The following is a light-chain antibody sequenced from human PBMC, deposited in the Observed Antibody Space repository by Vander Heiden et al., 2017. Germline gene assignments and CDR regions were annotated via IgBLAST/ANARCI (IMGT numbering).Light chain of an antibody. CDR3: AAWDDSLSGPGV. V-gene: IGLV1-47*02. J-gene: IGLJ3*02. CDR1: STNIGSNY. CDR2: SNN. Sequence: QSVLTQPPSASGPPGQRVTIPCSGRSTNIGSNYVYWYQQLSGTAPKLLIYSNNQRPSGVPDRFSGYKSGTSASLAISGLRSEDEADYYCAAWDDSLSGPGVFGGGTKLTVL.